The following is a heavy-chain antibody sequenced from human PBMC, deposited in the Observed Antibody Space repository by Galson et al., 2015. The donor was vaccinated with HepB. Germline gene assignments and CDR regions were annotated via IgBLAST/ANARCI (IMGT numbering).Heavy chain of an antibody. CDR1: GFTFSSYS. CDR2: ISSSSSYI. D-gene: IGHD3-3*01. Sequence: SLRLSCAASGFTFSSYSMNWVRQAPGKGLEWVSSISSSSSYIYYADSVKGRFTISRDNAKNSLYLQMNSLRAEDTAVYYCARDFWSGQVGRWLLGYWGQGTLVTVSS. V-gene: IGHV3-21*01. J-gene: IGHJ4*02. CDR3: ARDFWSGQVGRWLLGY.